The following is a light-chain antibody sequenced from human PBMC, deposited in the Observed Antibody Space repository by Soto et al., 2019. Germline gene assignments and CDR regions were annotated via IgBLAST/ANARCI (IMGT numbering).Light chain of an antibody. J-gene: IGLJ1*01. Sequence: QSVLTQPPSASGTPGQAVTISRTGTSRHIVEYVIVCGCQVRPSEDPHLNIYYVAEPPSGEPLRFAVSTSGNTACLTVSRPHAVDEADYSCSSYSDTTIAVFGTASKLTAL. CDR1: SRHIVEYVI. V-gene: IGLV2-8*01. CDR2: YVA. CDR3: SSYSDTTIAV.